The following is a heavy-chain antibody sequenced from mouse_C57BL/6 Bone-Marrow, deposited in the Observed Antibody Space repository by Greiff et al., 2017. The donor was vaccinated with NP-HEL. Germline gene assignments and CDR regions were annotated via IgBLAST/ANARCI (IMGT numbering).Heavy chain of an antibody. Sequence: LHQSGAELVRPGASVKLSCTASGFNIKDDYMHWVKQRPEQGLEWIGWIDPENGDTEYASKFQGKATITADTSSNTAYLQLSSLTSEDTAVYYCTTLRLRREYYFDYWGQGTTLTVSS. CDR3: TTLRLRREYYFDY. D-gene: IGHD2-4*01. J-gene: IGHJ2*01. V-gene: IGHV14-4*01. CDR2: IDPENGDT. CDR1: GFNIKDDY.